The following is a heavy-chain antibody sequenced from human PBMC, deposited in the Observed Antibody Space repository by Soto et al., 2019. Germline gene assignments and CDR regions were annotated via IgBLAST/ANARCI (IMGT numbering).Heavy chain of an antibody. CDR2: IRSKANNYAT. J-gene: IGHJ4*02. V-gene: IGHV3-73*01. D-gene: IGHD2-15*01. Sequence: GGSLRLSCAASGFTFSDSVMHWVRQASGKGLEWVGRIRSKANNYATAYAASVRGRFTISRDDSKNTAYLQMNSLKTEDTAVYYCTRLEVALAANDDYWGQGTLVTVSS. CDR1: GFTFSDSV. CDR3: TRLEVALAANDDY.